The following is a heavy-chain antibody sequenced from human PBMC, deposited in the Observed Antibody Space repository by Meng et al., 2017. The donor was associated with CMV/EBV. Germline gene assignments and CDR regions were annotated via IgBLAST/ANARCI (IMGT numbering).Heavy chain of an antibody. CDR1: GDSISGYY. CDR2: IHDSGST. D-gene: IGHD3-3*01. J-gene: IGHJ6*02. Sequence: SETLSLTCTVSGDSISGYYWSWIRQPPGKGLEWIGHIHDSGSTYYNPSLKSRVTISVDTSKNQFSLQLSSVTAADTAVYYCARDWTIPYYGMDVWGQGTTVTVSS. V-gene: IGHV4-59*01. CDR3: ARDWTIPYYGMDV.